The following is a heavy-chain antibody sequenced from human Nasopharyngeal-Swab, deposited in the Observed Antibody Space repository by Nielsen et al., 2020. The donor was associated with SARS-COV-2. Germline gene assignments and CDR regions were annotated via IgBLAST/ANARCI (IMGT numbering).Heavy chain of an antibody. D-gene: IGHD2-2*01. V-gene: IGHV3-30-3*01. CDR3: ARGTYDFQLLFCDY. J-gene: IGHJ4*02. CDR1: GFTFSTYA. Sequence: GESLKISCVASGFTFSTYAFHWVRQAPGKGLEWVTFISSDGSNKYYADSVKGRFTISRDNSKDTVYLQVNSLRAGDTAVYYCARGTYDFQLLFCDYWGQGTLVTVSS. CDR2: ISSDGSNK.